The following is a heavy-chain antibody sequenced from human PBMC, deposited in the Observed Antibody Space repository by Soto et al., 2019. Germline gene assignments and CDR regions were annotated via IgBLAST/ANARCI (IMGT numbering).Heavy chain of an antibody. D-gene: IGHD2-8*01. J-gene: IGHJ4*02. CDR3: AKYCSSDVCFDY. Sequence: GGSLRLSCAASGFTFISCSMNWVRQAPGKGLEWVSFISGSGDTKYYADSVKGRFTISRDNAKNSLYLQMSSLRDEDTAVYYCAKYCSSDVCFDYWGQGTLVTVSS. CDR2: ISGSGDTK. CDR1: GFTFISCS. V-gene: IGHV3-48*02.